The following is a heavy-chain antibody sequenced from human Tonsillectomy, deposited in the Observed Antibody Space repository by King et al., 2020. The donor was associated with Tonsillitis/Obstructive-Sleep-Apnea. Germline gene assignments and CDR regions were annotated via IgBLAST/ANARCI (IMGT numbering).Heavy chain of an antibody. CDR3: ARGDGVRGFNWFDP. J-gene: IGHJ5*02. Sequence: VQLQESGPGLVKPSETLSLTCTVSGGSISSYYWSWIRQPPGKGLEWIGYIYYSGSTNYNPSLKSRVTLSVDTSKNQFSLKLSSVTAADTAVYYCARGDGVRGFNWFDPWGQGTLVTVSS. V-gene: IGHV4-59*01. D-gene: IGHD2-8*01. CDR1: GGSISSYY. CDR2: IYYSGST.